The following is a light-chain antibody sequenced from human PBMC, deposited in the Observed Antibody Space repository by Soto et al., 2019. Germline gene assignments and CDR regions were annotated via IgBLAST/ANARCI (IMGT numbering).Light chain of an antibody. CDR3: SSYGASSTL. CDR1: SNDIGGYNY. V-gene: IGLV2-14*03. CDR2: DVS. J-gene: IGLJ2*01. Sequence: QSVLPQPASVSGSPGQSITIPCTGTSNDIGGYNYVSWYQQHPGKAPKLMIFDVSYRPSGISDRFSGSKSGNTASLTISGLQPEDEADYYCSSYGASSTLFGGVTKLSVL.